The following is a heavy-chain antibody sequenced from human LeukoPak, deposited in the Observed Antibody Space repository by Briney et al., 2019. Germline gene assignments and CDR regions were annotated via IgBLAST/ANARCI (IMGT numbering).Heavy chain of an antibody. D-gene: IGHD3-10*01. J-gene: IGHJ4*02. CDR1: GASLSPNY. CDR3: ARGHYGSGTGTYPD. Sequence: SETLSLTCTVSGASLSPNYWSWIRQPPGKGLEWIGYIYCSGSTDYNPSLKSRVTISVDTSKSQVSLKLNSVTAADTAVYYCARGHYGSGTGTYPDWGQGALVTVSS. V-gene: IGHV4-59*01. CDR2: IYCSGST.